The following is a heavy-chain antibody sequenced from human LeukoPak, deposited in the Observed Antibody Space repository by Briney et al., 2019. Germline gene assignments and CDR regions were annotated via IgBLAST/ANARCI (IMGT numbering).Heavy chain of an antibody. CDR3: ARNRDGYNSFDY. CDR1: GGSINNGGYY. CDR2: IYYSGSS. D-gene: IGHD5-24*01. Sequence: SQTLSLTCTVSGGSINNGGYYWSWIRQHPGKGLEWIGYIYYSGSSYYNPSLRSRVTISVDTSKNHFSLKLSSVTAADTAVYYCARNRDGYNSFDYWGRGTLVTVSS. V-gene: IGHV4-31*03. J-gene: IGHJ4*02.